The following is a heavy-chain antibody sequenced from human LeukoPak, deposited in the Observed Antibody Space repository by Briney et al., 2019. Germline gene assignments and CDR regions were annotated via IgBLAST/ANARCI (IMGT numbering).Heavy chain of an antibody. V-gene: IGHV4-4*07. Sequence: RTSETLSLTCTVSGGSISSYYWGWIRQPAGKGLEWIGRIYTSGSTNYNPSLKSRVTMSVDTSKSQFSLKLSSVTAADTAIYYCATYNYGLDAFDIWGRGTMVTVSS. D-gene: IGHD5-18*01. J-gene: IGHJ3*02. CDR3: ATYNYGLDAFDI. CDR1: GGSISSYY. CDR2: IYTSGST.